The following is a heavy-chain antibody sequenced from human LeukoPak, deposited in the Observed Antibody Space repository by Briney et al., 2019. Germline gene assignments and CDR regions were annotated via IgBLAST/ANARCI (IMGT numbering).Heavy chain of an antibody. D-gene: IGHD2-15*01. V-gene: IGHV1-2*02. J-gene: IGHJ5*02. CDR2: INPQSGST. CDR1: GYTFNDYY. Sequence: ASVKVSCKVSGYTFNDYYMHWVRQAPGQGLEWVGWINPQSGSTNYAQRFQGRGTMTRDTSINTAYMVLSNLISDDTAVYYCARGVAATGGRWFDPWGQGTLVTVSS. CDR3: ARGVAATGGRWFDP.